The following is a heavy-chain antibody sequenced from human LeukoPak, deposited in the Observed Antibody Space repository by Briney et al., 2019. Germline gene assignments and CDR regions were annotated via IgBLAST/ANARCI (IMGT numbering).Heavy chain of an antibody. CDR2: IYYSGST. V-gene: IGHV4-31*03. CDR1: GGSISSGGYY. Sequence: SETLSLTCTVSGGSISSGGYYWSWIRQHPGKGLEWIGYIYYSGSTYYNPSLKSRVTISVDTSKNQFSLKLSSVTAADTAVYYCARLATGDYYDSSDYWGQGTLVTVSS. J-gene: IGHJ4*02. CDR3: ARLATGDYYDSSDY. D-gene: IGHD3-22*01.